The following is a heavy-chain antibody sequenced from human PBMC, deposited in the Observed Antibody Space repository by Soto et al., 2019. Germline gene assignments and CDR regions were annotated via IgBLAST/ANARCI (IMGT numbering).Heavy chain of an antibody. CDR3: VKDMRAFVVVVAAYFDY. D-gene: IGHD2-15*01. CDR2: ISWNSDTI. CDR1: GFTFDDSA. J-gene: IGHJ4*02. V-gene: IGHV3-9*01. Sequence: PGGSLRLSCAASGFTFDDSAMHWVRQVPGKGLEWVSSISWNSDTIGYADSVKGRFTISRDNAKSSLYLQMNSLRAEDTALYYCVKDMRAFVVVVAAYFDYWGQGTLVTVSS.